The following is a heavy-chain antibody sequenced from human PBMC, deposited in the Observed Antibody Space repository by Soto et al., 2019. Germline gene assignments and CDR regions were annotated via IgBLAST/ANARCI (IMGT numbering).Heavy chain of an antibody. CDR1: GDTFNFYT. J-gene: IGHJ4*02. Sequence: QVQLVQSGAEVKKPGSSVKVSCKASGDTFNFYTISWVRQAPGQGLEWMGRIIPMLGMSNYAQKFQDRVTIIADKPTTTVNMQLSSQRSKDTAIYYCATPYGSGSSPYDYWGQGTIVTVSS. V-gene: IGHV1-69*02. CDR3: ATPYGSGSSPYDY. CDR2: IIPMLGMS. D-gene: IGHD3-10*01.